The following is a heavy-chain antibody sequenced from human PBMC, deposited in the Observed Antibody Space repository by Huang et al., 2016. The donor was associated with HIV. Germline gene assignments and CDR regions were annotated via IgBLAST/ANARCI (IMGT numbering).Heavy chain of an antibody. CDR1: GFTFNSYA. Sequence: EVQLLESGGGLVQPGGSLRLSCAASGFTFNSYAMCWFRQAAGKGLELVSAIIGTGNTPYYADSVKGRFTISRDNARNTLYLQLNSLRPDDTAIYYCAKVRGSGSFYNDNWGQGTLVTVSS. CDR2: IIGTGNTP. V-gene: IGHV3-23*01. J-gene: IGHJ4*02. D-gene: IGHD3-10*01. CDR3: AKVRGSGSFYNDN.